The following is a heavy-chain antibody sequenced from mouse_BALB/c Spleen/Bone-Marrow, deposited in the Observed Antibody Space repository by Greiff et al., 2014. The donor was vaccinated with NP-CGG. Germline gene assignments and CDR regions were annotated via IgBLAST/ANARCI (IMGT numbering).Heavy chain of an antibody. V-gene: IGHV3-1*02. J-gene: IGHJ4*01. Sequence: VQLQQSGPDLVKPSQSLSLTCTVTGYSITSGYSWHWIRQFPGNKLEWMGYIHYSGSTNYNPPLKSRISITRDTSKNKFFLQLNSVTTEDTATYYCARDQGYYAMDYWGQGTSVTVSS. CDR3: ARDQGYYAMDY. CDR1: GYSITSGYS. CDR2: IHYSGST.